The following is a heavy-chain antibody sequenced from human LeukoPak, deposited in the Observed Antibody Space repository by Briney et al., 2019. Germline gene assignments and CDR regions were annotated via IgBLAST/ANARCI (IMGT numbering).Heavy chain of an antibody. J-gene: IGHJ4*02. CDR3: AARAIAARPYYLDY. Sequence: GGSLRLSCAASGFTFSRFWMSWVRQAPGKGLEWVANINPDGSEKYYVDSVKGRFTISRGNAKNSLHLQMNSLRAEDTAVYYCAARAIAARPYYLDYWGQGTLVTVSS. CDR2: INPDGSEK. V-gene: IGHV3-7*01. CDR1: GFTFSRFW. D-gene: IGHD6-6*01.